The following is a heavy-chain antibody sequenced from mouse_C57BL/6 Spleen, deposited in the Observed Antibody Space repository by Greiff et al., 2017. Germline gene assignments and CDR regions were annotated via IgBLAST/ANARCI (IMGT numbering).Heavy chain of an antibody. CDR3: VRHDSSGYGAY. Sequence: EVKVVESGGGLVQPKGSLTLSCAASGFSFNTYAMNWVRQAPGKGLEWVARIRSKSNNYATYYADSVKDRFTISRDDSESMLYLQMNNLKTEDTAMYYCVRHDSSGYGAYWGQGTLVTVSA. D-gene: IGHD3-2*02. CDR1: GFSFNTYA. V-gene: IGHV10-1*01. CDR2: IRSKSNNYAT. J-gene: IGHJ3*01.